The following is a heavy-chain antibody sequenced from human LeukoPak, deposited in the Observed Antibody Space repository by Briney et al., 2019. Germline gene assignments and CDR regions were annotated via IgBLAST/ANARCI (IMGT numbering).Heavy chain of an antibody. D-gene: IGHD3-22*01. Sequence: SETLSLTCTVSGGSISSSSYYWSWIRQPPGKGLEWIGEINHSGSTNYNPSLKSRVTISVDTSKNQFSLKLSSVTAADTAVYYCAITYSALTMIVGGFDPWGQGTLVTVSS. J-gene: IGHJ5*02. CDR3: AITYSALTMIVGGFDP. CDR1: GGSISSSSYY. CDR2: INHSGST. V-gene: IGHV4-39*07.